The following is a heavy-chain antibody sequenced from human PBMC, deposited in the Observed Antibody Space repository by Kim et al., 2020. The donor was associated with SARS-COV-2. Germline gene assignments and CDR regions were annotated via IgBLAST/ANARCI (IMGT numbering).Heavy chain of an antibody. Sequence: GESLKISCKGSGYSFTSYWISWVRQMPGKGLEWMGRIDPSDSYTNYSPSFQGHVTISADKSISTAYLQWSSLKASDTAMYYCASHDSSDIDYWGQGTLVTVSS. J-gene: IGHJ4*02. V-gene: IGHV5-10-1*01. CDR2: IDPSDSYT. CDR3: ASHDSSDIDY. D-gene: IGHD3-22*01. CDR1: GYSFTSYW.